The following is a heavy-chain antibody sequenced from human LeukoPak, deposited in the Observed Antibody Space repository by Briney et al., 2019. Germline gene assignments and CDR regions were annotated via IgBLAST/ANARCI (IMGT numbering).Heavy chain of an antibody. J-gene: IGHJ3*02. D-gene: IGHD1-1*01. CDR1: GGSISSSSYY. CDR3: ARRTTGTHADAFDI. CDR2: IYYSGTT. Sequence: SETLSLTCTVSGGSISSSSYYWGWIRQPPGKGLEWIGSIYYSGTTYYNPSLKSRVTISVDTSKNQFSLKLSSVTDTDTAVYYCARRTTGTHADAFDIWGQGTKVTVSS. V-gene: IGHV4-39*01.